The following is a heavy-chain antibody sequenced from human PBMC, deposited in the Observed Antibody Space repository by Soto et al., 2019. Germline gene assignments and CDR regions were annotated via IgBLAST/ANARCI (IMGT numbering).Heavy chain of an antibody. CDR1: GFTFSSYE. J-gene: IGHJ3*02. Sequence: GGSLRLSCAASGFTFSSYEMNWVRQAPGKGLEWVSYISSSGSTIYYADSVKGRFTISRDNAKNSLYLQMNSLRAEDTAVYYCARAYCGGDCYYDAFDIWGKGTMVTVS. CDR3: ARAYCGGDCYYDAFDI. D-gene: IGHD2-21*01. CDR2: ISSSGSTI. V-gene: IGHV3-48*03.